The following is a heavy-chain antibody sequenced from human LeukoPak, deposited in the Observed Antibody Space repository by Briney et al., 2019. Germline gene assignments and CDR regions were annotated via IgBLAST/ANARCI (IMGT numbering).Heavy chain of an antibody. CDR3: ASGYSYGYFDY. Sequence: SETLSLTCTVSGGSISSSSYYWGWIRQPPGKGLEWIGSIYYSGSTYYNPSLKSRVTISVDTSKNQFSLKLSPVTAADTAVNYCASGYSYGYFDYWGQGTLVTVSS. J-gene: IGHJ4*02. CDR2: IYYSGST. D-gene: IGHD5-18*01. CDR1: GGSISSSSYY. V-gene: IGHV4-39*01.